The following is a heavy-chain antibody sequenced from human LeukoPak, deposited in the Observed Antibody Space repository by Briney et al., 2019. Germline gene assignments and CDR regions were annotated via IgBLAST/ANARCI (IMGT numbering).Heavy chain of an antibody. Sequence: PGGSLRLSCAASGFILSDSTIHWVRQAPGKGLVWVSRINSDGSSTSYADSVKGRFTISRDNAKNTLYLQMSSLRAEDTAVYYCATALYGSGSYYKAYMDVWGKGTTVTISS. CDR1: GFILSDST. CDR2: INSDGSST. D-gene: IGHD3-10*01. CDR3: ATALYGSGSYYKAYMDV. V-gene: IGHV3-74*01. J-gene: IGHJ6*03.